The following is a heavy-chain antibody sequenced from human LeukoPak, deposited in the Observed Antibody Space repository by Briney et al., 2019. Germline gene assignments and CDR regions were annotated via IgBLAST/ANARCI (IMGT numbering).Heavy chain of an antibody. J-gene: IGHJ3*02. V-gene: IGHV1-24*01. CDR2: FDPEDGET. D-gene: IGHD3-16*02. Sequence: GASVKVSRKVSGYTLTELSMHWVRQAPGKGLEWMGGFDPEDGETIYAQKFQGRVTMTEDTSTDTAYMELSSLRSEDTAVYYCATWVRVSLAFDIWGQGTMVTVSS. CDR1: GYTLTELS. CDR3: ATWVRVSLAFDI.